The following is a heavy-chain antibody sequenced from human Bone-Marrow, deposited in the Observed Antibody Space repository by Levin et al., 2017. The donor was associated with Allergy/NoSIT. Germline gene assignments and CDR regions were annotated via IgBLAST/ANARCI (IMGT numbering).Heavy chain of an antibody. V-gene: IGHV3-20*01. D-gene: IGHD6-13*01. J-gene: IGHJ4*02. CDR1: GFTFDDYG. CDR3: ARVMVLAAAGPIDY. CDR2: INWNGGST. Sequence: GGSLRLSCAASGFTFDDYGMSWVRQAPGKGLEWVSGINWNGGSTGYADSVKGRFTISRDNAKNSLYLQMNSLRAEDTALYHCARVMVLAAAGPIDYWGQGTLVTVSS.